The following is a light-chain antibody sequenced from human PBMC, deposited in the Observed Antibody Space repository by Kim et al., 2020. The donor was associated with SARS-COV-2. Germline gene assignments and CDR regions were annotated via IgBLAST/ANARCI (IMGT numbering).Light chain of an antibody. J-gene: IGKJ2*01. CDR1: QTITVDY. CDR3: QQYGSSPPVT. Sequence: CPGEGASLACRASQTITVDYVAWVQQKPGQAARLLIYGASSRATGIPDRFSGSGSGTDFTLTINRLEPEDFAVYYCQQYGSSPPVTFGQGTKLEI. V-gene: IGKV3-20*01. CDR2: GAS.